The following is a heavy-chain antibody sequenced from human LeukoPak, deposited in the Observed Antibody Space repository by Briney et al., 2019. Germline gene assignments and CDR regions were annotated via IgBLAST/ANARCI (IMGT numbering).Heavy chain of an antibody. CDR2: IKSKTDGGTT. Sequence: GGSLRLSCAASGFTFSDAWMSWVRQAPGKGLEWVGRIKSKTDGGTTDYAAPVKGRFTISRDDSKNTLYLQMNSLKTEDTAVYYCTRIIKSGSFDYWGQGTLATVSS. V-gene: IGHV3-15*01. J-gene: IGHJ4*02. CDR3: TRIIKSGSFDY. D-gene: IGHD1-26*01. CDR1: GFTFSDAW.